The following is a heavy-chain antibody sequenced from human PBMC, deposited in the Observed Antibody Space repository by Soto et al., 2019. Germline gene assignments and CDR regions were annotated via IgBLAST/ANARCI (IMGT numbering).Heavy chain of an antibody. V-gene: IGHV3-23*01. CDR2: ISGSGEST. CDR1: GFTFSSYA. CDR3: AKDLFAGITTAATN. D-gene: IGHD6-13*01. J-gene: IGHJ4*02. Sequence: TGGSLRLSCVASGFTFSSYAVTWVRQAPGKGLEWVSGISGSGESTYYADSVEGRFTISRDNSKNTLYLQMSGLRADDTAVYYCAKDLFAGITTAATNWGQGTLVTVSS.